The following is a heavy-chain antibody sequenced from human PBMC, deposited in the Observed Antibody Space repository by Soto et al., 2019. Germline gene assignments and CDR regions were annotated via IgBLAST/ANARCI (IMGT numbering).Heavy chain of an antibody. J-gene: IGHJ6*02. V-gene: IGHV3-33*01. D-gene: IGHD3-3*01. CDR2: IWNDGSNK. Sequence: QVQLVESGGGVVQPGRSLRLSCAASGFTFSSYGMHWVRQAPGKGLEWVAVIWNDGSNKNYADSVKGRFTISRDNSRHTLYLQMNSLRAEDTAVYYCARGYYDFWSGYPAGMDVWGQGTTVTVSS. CDR1: GFTFSSYG. CDR3: ARGYYDFWSGYPAGMDV.